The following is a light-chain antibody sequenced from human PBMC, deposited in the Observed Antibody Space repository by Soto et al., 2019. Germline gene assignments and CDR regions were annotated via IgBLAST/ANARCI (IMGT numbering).Light chain of an antibody. J-gene: IGKJ4*01. V-gene: IGKV1-5*03. CDR3: QQYNTYPLT. Sequence: DIQMTQSPFTLSASVGDRVTITCRASQSISTWLAWYQQKPGKAPKLLIYKASSLEGGVPSRFSGSGSGTEFNITISSLQPDDFVTYYCQQYNTYPLTFGGGTKVEIK. CDR1: QSISTW. CDR2: KAS.